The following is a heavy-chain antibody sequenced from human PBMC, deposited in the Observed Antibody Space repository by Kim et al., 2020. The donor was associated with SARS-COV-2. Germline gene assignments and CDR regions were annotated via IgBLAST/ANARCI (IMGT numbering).Heavy chain of an antibody. D-gene: IGHD6-19*01. V-gene: IGHV3-30*18. CDR3: GKDRIPVHAPLEF. Sequence: GGSLRLSCAASGFTFSTYGMHWVRQAPGKGLEWVAGISYDGGDKYYTDSVKGRFTISRDNSKNTLYLQMDSLRAEDTAVYYCGKDRIPVHAPLEFWGQGTLVTVSS. CDR2: ISYDGGDK. CDR1: GFTFSTYG. J-gene: IGHJ4*02.